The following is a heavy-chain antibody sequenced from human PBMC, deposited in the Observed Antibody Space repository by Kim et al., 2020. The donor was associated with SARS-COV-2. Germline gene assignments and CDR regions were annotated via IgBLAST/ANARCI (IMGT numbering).Heavy chain of an antibody. CDR1: GYSISSANW. Sequence: SETLSLTCAVSGYSISSANWWGWIRQPPGKGLEWIGYIDYSGDTYYNPSLKSRVTMSVDTSKSQFSLNLSSVTAIDTAVYYCARKMTGRYLFDYWGQGALVTVSS. V-gene: IGHV4-28*01. J-gene: IGHJ4*02. CDR2: IDYSGDT. CDR3: ARKMTGRYLFDY. D-gene: IGHD1-26*01.